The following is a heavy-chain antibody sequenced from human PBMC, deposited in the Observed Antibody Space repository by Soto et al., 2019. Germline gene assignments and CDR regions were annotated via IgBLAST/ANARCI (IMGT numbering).Heavy chain of an antibody. Sequence: AASVKVSCKASGYTFTRYDINWVRQATGQGLEWMGWMNPNSGNTGYAQKFQGRVTMTRNTSISTAYMELRSLRSDDTAVYYCARKVSGWYYFDYWGQGTLVTVSS. D-gene: IGHD6-19*01. CDR2: MNPNSGNT. CDR1: GYTFTRYD. CDR3: ARKVSGWYYFDY. V-gene: IGHV1-8*01. J-gene: IGHJ4*02.